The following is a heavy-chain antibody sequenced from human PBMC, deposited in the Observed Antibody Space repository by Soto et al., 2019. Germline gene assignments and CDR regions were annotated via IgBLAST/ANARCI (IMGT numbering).Heavy chain of an antibody. CDR2: IDGSGTAT. J-gene: IGHJ4*02. D-gene: IGHD4-4*01. V-gene: IGHV3-11*01. Sequence: QVHLVESGGGLVRPGESLRLSCTASGFALVDYMSWIRQAPGRGLEWVSYIDGSGTATYYTDSVKGRFIVSRDHAENSLYLQMDSLTAEDTAVYYCARDYRNKGFDHWGLGTLVTVSS. CDR3: ARDYRNKGFDH. CDR1: GFALVDY.